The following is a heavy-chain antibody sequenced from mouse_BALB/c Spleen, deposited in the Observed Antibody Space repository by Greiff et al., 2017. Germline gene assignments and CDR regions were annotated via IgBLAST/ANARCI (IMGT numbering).Heavy chain of an antibody. CDR3: AREGWLLRFAY. V-gene: IGHV1-82*01. CDR1: GYAFSSSW. CDR2: IYPGDGDT. D-gene: IGHD2-3*01. Sequence: QVQLQQSGPELVKPGASVKISCKASGYAFSSSWMNWVKQRPGQGLEWIGRIYPGDGDTNYNGKFKGKATLTADKSSSTAYMQLSSLTSVDSAVYFCAREGWLLRFAYWGQGTLVTVSA. J-gene: IGHJ3*01.